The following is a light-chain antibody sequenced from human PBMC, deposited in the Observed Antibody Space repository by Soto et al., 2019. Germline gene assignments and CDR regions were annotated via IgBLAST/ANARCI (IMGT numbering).Light chain of an antibody. CDR1: QSVSSY. CDR2: DAS. J-gene: IGKJ5*01. CDR3: QQRSNWPPIT. Sequence: EIVLTQSPATLYLSPGERANLSCRASQSVSSYLAWYQQKPGQAPRLLSYDASNKATGIPARFSGSESGTDFTLTISSLEPEDFAVYYCQQRSNWPPITFGQGTRLEIK. V-gene: IGKV3-11*01.